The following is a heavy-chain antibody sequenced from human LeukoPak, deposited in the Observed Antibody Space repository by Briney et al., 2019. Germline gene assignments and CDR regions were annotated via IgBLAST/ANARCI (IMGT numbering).Heavy chain of an antibody. CDR2: TYYRSKWYN. Sequence: SQTLSLTCAISGDSVSSNSAAWIWIRQSPSRGLEWLGRTYYRSKWYNDYAVSVKSRITINPDTSKNQFSLQLNSVTPEDTAVYYCARATVAGYYYYYYGMDVWGQGTTVTVSS. V-gene: IGHV6-1*01. J-gene: IGHJ6*02. CDR3: ARATVAGYYYYYYGMDV. CDR1: GDSVSSNSAA. D-gene: IGHD6-19*01.